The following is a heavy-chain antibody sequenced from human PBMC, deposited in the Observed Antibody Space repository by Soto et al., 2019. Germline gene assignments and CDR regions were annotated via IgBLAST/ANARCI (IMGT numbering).Heavy chain of an antibody. D-gene: IGHD6-13*01. V-gene: IGHV4-59*01. J-gene: IGHJ5*02. CDR2: IYYSGST. Sequence: SETLSLTCTVSGGSISSYYWSWIRQPPGKGLEWIGYIYYSGSTNYNPSLKSRVTISVDTSKNQFSLKLSSVTAADTAVYYCARVIFAPDGAHSEEATNIAAVWFDPWGQGTLVTVSS. CDR1: GGSISSYY. CDR3: ARVIFAPDGAHSEEATNIAAVWFDP.